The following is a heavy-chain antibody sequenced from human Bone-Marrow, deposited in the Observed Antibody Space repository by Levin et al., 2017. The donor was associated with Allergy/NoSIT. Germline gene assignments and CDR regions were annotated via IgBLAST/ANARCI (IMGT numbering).Heavy chain of an antibody. CDR1: GFSLSNARMG. Sequence: SGPTLVKPTETLTLTCTVSGFSLSNARMGVSWIRQPPGKALEWLAHIFSHDEKSYSTSLKSRLTISKDTSKSQVVLTMTNMDPVDTATYYCARMRDPNNYYYYDGMDVWGQGTTVTVSS. J-gene: IGHJ6*02. V-gene: IGHV2-26*01. CDR2: IFSHDEK. CDR3: ARMRDPNNYYYYDGMDV.